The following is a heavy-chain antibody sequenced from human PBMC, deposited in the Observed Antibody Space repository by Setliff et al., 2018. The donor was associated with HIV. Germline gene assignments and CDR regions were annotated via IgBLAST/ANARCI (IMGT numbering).Heavy chain of an antibody. CDR1: RSTFITYH. J-gene: IGHJ4*02. CDR2: INPNTGST. V-gene: IGHV1-46*01. D-gene: IGHD2-15*01. CDR3: AEVTCSPDSCFLDY. Sequence: GASVKVSCKASRSTFITYHVHWVRQAPGQGLEWMGIINPNTGSTSYAQKFQGRVTMTWDTSSGTVYMDLNSLKSEDTAVYYCAEVTCSPDSCFLDYWGQGTLVTVSS.